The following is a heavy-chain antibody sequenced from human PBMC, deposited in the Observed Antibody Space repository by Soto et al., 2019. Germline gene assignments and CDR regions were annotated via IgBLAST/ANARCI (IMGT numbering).Heavy chain of an antibody. D-gene: IGHD3-3*01. CDR2: IIPIFGTA. CDR3: AREPLLEWSHLYYFDY. V-gene: IGHV1-69*06. J-gene: IGHJ4*02. CDR1: GGTFSSYA. Sequence: QVQLVQSGAEVKKPGSSLKVSCKASGGTFSSYAISWVRQAPGQGLEWMGGIIPIFGTANYAQKFQGRVTITADKSTSTAYMELSSLRSEDTAVYYCAREPLLEWSHLYYFDYCGQGTLVTVSS.